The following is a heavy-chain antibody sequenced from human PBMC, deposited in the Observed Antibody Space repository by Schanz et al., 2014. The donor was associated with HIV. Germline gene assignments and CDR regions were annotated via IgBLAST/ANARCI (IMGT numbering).Heavy chain of an antibody. CDR2: ISESGGRS. CDR1: GFTFRSYA. V-gene: IGHV3-23*01. Sequence: EVQLLESGGGLVQPGGSLRLTCAVSGFTFRSYAMTWVRQAPGKGLDWVSSISESGGRSYYADSVNGRFTISRDNSKNTLYLQMTTLRIDDTAVYYCAKPEYDSRGNSQSHFDYWGQGTLVTVSS. CDR3: AKPEYDSRGNSQSHFDY. D-gene: IGHD3-22*01. J-gene: IGHJ4*02.